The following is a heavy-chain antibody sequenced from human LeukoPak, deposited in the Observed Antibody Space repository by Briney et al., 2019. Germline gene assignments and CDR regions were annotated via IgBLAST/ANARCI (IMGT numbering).Heavy chain of an antibody. CDR1: GGSIGSYY. CDR3: ARGVVAAAGRTFDF. V-gene: IGHV4-59*01. D-gene: IGHD6-13*01. CDR2: IYNSGST. J-gene: IGHJ4*02. Sequence: SETLSLTCTVSGGSIGSYYWSWIRQPPGKGLEGIGYIYNSGSTNYNPSLNSRVTISLDTSKNQFSLKLSSVTAAATAVYYCARGVVAAAGRTFDFWGQGTLVTVSS.